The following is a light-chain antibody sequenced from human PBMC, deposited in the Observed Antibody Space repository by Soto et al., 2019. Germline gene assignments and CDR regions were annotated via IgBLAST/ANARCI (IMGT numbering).Light chain of an antibody. Sequence: QSALTQPASVSGSPGQSITISCTGTSSDVGSYNLVSWYQQHPGKAPKRMIYEGSKRPSGVSNRFSGSKSGNTASLTISGLQAEDEADYDCCSYAGSSTFDVVFGGGTKLTVL. J-gene: IGLJ2*01. CDR3: CSYAGSSTFDVV. CDR2: EGS. V-gene: IGLV2-23*03. CDR1: SSDVGSYNL.